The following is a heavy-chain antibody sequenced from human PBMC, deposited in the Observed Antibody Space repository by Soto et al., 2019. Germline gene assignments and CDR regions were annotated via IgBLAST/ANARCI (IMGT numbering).Heavy chain of an antibody. Sequence: GGSLRLSCAASGFTFSSYAMHWVRQAPGKGLEWVAVIKKDGSNKYYADSVKGRFTISRDNSKNTLLLQMNSLRAEDTAVYYCARSPVYYDSSGLLDYWGQGTLVTVSS. J-gene: IGHJ4*02. V-gene: IGHV3-30-3*01. D-gene: IGHD3-22*01. CDR1: GFTFSSYA. CDR2: IKKDGSNK. CDR3: ARSPVYYDSSGLLDY.